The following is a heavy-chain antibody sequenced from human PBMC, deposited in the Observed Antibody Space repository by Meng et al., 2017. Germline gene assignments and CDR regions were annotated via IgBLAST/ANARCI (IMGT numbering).Heavy chain of an antibody. V-gene: IGHV4-4*02. Sequence: GALRGSGPGLVKPSGTLSLTCAVSGGSISSSNWWSWVRQPPGKGLEWIGEIYHSGSTNYNPSLKSRVTISVDKSKNQFSLKLSSVTAADTAVYYCARDTNGYCSGGSCYALVNWGQGTLVTGSS. D-gene: IGHD2-15*01. CDR2: IYHSGST. CDR3: ARDTNGYCSGGSCYALVN. J-gene: IGHJ4*02. CDR1: GGSISSSNW.